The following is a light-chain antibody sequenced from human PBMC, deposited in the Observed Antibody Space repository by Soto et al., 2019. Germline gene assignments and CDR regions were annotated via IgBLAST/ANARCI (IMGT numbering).Light chain of an antibody. J-gene: IGLJ2*01. CDR3: SSYAGSNNLV. Sequence: QSALTQPPSASGSPGQSVTISCTGTSSDVDAYNYVSWYQHHPGKAPKLMISEVTKRPSGVPDRFSGSKSGNTASLTVSGLQAEDEADYYGSSYAGSNNLVFGGGTKVTVL. CDR1: SSDVDAYNY. CDR2: EVT. V-gene: IGLV2-8*01.